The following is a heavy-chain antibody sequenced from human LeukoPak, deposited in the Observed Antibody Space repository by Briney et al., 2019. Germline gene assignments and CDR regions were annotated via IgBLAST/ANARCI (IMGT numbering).Heavy chain of an antibody. Sequence: SVTVSCKASGGTFSNYAFSWVRQAPGQGLEWMGGIIPIFRTTNYAEQFQGRVTITTDESTNTAYLDLSSLRSEDTAVYYCAKDDGAATMGFDSWGQGTLVSVSS. V-gene: IGHV1-69*05. CDR2: IIPIFRTT. CDR3: AKDDGAATMGFDS. J-gene: IGHJ5*01. D-gene: IGHD1-26*01. CDR1: GGTFSNYA.